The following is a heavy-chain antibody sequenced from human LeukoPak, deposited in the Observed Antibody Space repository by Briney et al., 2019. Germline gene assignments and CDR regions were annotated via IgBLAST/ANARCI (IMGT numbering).Heavy chain of an antibody. V-gene: IGHV3-48*01. J-gene: IGHJ4*02. CDR1: GFTFSSYS. D-gene: IGHD5-24*01. CDR2: ISSSSSTI. CDR3: VRGTTDGKNYVGN. Sequence: PGGSLRLSCAASGFTFSSYSMNWVRQAPGKGLEWVSDISSSSSTIYYADSVKGRFTISRDNAKNSLYLQMNSLRAEDTAVYYRVRGTTDGKNYVGNWGQGTLVTVSS.